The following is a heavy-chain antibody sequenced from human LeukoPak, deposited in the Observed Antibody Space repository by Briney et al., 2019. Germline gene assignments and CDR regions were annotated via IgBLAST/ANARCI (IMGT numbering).Heavy chain of an antibody. Sequence: ASVKVSCKASGYTFTGYYMHWVRQAPGQGREGMGWINTNSGGTNYAQKFQGRVTMTRDTSITTAYIDMSRLRSEDTAVHYCARNEAGFDPWGQGTLVTVSS. CDR2: INTNSGGT. CDR1: GYTFTGYY. J-gene: IGHJ5*02. D-gene: IGHD1-1*01. V-gene: IGHV1-2*02. CDR3: ARNEAGFDP.